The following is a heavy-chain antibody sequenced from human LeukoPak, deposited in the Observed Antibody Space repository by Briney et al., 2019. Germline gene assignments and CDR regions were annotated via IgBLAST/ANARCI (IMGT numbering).Heavy chain of an antibody. V-gene: IGHV3-23*01. D-gene: IGHD6-19*01. CDR3: TSTSGWYARFDY. Sequence: GGSLRLSCAASGFTFSSYAMSWVRQAPGKGLEWVSAISGSGGSTYYAGSVKGRFTISRDNSKNTLYLQMNSLRAEDTAVYYCTSTSGWYARFDYWGQGTLVTVSS. CDR2: ISGSGGST. CDR1: GFTFSSYA. J-gene: IGHJ4*02.